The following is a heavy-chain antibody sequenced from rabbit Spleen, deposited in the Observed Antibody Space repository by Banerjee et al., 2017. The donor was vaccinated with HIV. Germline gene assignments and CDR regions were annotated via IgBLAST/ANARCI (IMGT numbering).Heavy chain of an antibody. CDR1: GFSFTGKFD. V-gene: IGHV1S45*01. CDR2: IYTGDGST. D-gene: IGHD6-1*01. J-gene: IGHJ3*01. Sequence: QEQLEESGGDLVKPGSSLTLTCTASGFSFTGKFDMCWVRQAPGKGLEWIACIYTGDGSTYYASWAKGRFTISKTSTTVDLKMTSLTAADTATYFCAKDRNLYGAGYVYLNLWGQGTLVT. CDR3: AKDRNLYGAGYVYLNL.